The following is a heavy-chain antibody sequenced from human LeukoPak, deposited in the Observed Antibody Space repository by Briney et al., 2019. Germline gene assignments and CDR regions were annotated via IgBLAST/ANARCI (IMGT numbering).Heavy chain of an antibody. CDR3: AKYLDHQN. V-gene: IGHV3-23*01. CDR1: GFTFSRYA. Sequence: GGSLRLSCAGSGFTFSRYAMSSVRQAPGKGLDWVSGISGSGDSTYSADSVKGRFTISRDNSKNTLYLQMNSLRAEVTAVYYGAKYLDHQNWGQGTLVTVSS. CDR2: ISGSGDST. J-gene: IGHJ4*02.